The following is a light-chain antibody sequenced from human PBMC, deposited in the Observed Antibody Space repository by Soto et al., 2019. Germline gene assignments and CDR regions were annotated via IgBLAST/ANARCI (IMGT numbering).Light chain of an antibody. Sequence: EIFLTQSPSTLSLSPVEIATLSCRASQSVSSYLAWYQQKPGQAPRLLIYDASNRATGIPARFSGSGSGTDFTLTISSLEPEDFAVYYCQQRSNWPPTFGQGTRLEIK. CDR1: QSVSSY. J-gene: IGKJ5*01. CDR3: QQRSNWPPT. CDR2: DAS. V-gene: IGKV3-11*01.